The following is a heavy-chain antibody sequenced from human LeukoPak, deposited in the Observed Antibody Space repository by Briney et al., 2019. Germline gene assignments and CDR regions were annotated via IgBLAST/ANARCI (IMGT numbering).Heavy chain of an antibody. D-gene: IGHD3-10*01. Sequence: SETLSLTCTVSGGSISSYYWSWLRQPPGKGLEYIGYIYYNGNTNYNPSLKSRVTISVDTSKKQFSLKVSSVTAADTAVYYCARVGDVIDYWGQGTLVTVSS. V-gene: IGHV4-59*08. CDR3: ARVGDVIDY. CDR1: GGSISSYY. J-gene: IGHJ4*02. CDR2: IYYNGNT.